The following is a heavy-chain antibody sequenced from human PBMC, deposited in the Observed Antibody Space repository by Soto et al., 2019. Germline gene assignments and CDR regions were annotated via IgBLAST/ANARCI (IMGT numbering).Heavy chain of an antibody. Sequence: GGSLRLSCAASGFTFSNYWMHWVRQVPGKGLVWVSRINGDGSSTSFADSVKGRFTISRDNAKNTLYLQMNSLRAEDTAVYYCVRASTTINYYGMDVWGQGTTVTVS. D-gene: IGHD1-1*01. CDR2: INGDGSST. CDR3: VRASTTINYYGMDV. J-gene: IGHJ6*02. CDR1: GFTFSNYW. V-gene: IGHV3-74*01.